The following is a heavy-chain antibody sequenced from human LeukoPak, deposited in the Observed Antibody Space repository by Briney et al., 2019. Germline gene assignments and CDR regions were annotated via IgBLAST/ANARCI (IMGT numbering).Heavy chain of an antibody. Sequence: GGSLRLSCAASGFTFSSYWMHWVRQAPGRGLGWVSRIDTDGSSTSYADSVKGRFTISRDNAKNTLYLQMNSLRVEDTAVYYCARGATVTTLDSWGQGTLVTVSS. D-gene: IGHD4-17*01. CDR3: ARGATVTTLDS. CDR2: IDTDGSST. V-gene: IGHV3-74*01. J-gene: IGHJ5*01. CDR1: GFTFSSYW.